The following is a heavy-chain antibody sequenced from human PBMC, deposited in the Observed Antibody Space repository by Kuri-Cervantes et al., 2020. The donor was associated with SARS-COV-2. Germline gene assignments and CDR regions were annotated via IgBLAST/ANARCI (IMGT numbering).Heavy chain of an antibody. CDR2: IYHSGST. Sequence: SETLSLTCTVSGGSISSHYWSWIRQPPGKGLEWIGSIYHSGSTYYNPSLKSRVTISVDTSKNQFSLKLSSVTAVDTAVYYCAREDSSSWLYSYDYWGQGTLVTVSS. CDR3: AREDSSSWLYSYDY. D-gene: IGHD6-13*01. V-gene: IGHV4-38-2*02. J-gene: IGHJ4*02. CDR1: GGSISSHY.